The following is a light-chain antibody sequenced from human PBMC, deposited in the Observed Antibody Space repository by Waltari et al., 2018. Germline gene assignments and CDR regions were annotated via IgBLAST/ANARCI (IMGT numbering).Light chain of an antibody. CDR1: GSAVGASDY. V-gene: IGLV2-14*03. J-gene: IGLJ2*01. CDR2: DVT. CDR3: SSQTLDGLVL. Sequence: QSALTQPASVSGSPGQSITISCSGVGSAVGASDYVSWHQHHPGKAPQVIIYDVTNRPSGVSDRFSASKSANTASLTIYRLQPEDEADYYCSSQTLDGLVLFGGGTRLTVL.